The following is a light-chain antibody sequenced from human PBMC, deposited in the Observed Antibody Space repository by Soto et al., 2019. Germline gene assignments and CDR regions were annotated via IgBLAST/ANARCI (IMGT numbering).Light chain of an antibody. V-gene: IGKV3-15*01. CDR3: ERYDSLRT. J-gene: IGKJ1*01. CDR2: GAS. CDR1: QNVNTN. Sequence: EIVMTQSPSALSVSPGERATLSCRASQNVNTNLAWYQHKPGQAPRLLIYGASTRATGIPARFSGSGSGTEFTLTITRLEAEDFAMYYCERYDSLRTFGQGTKVDI.